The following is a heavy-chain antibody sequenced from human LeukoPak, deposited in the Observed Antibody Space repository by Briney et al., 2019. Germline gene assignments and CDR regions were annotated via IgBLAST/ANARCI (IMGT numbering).Heavy chain of an antibody. CDR1: GFTFSSYW. J-gene: IGHJ4*02. D-gene: IGHD4-17*01. V-gene: IGHV3-74*01. CDR3: VRDDGYYGVDY. CDR2: IKSDGTYS. Sequence: QSGGSLRLSCAASGFTFSSYWMHWVRQAPGKGLVCVSRIKSDGTYSDYGDSVRGRFTISRDNAKDTLYLQMNSLRVEDTAVYYCVRDDGYYGVDYWGQGTLVTVSS.